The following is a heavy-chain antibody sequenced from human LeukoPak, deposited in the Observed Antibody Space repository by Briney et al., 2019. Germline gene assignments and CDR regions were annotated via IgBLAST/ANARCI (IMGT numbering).Heavy chain of an antibody. D-gene: IGHD6-6*01. Sequence: GGSLRLSCAASGITFSSYGMSWVRQAPAKGLEWVSSISSTGGTTYYADSVKGRFTISRDNAKNSLYLQMNTLRAEDTAVYYCARDGSIAAKNWFDPWGQGTLVTVSS. CDR2: ISSTGGTT. CDR1: GITFSSYG. J-gene: IGHJ5*02. V-gene: IGHV3-48*04. CDR3: ARDGSIAAKNWFDP.